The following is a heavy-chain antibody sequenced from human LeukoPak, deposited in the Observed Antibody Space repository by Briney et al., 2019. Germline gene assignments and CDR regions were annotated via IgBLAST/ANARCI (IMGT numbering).Heavy chain of an antibody. CDR3: AREAFSTSLGGWFDP. CDR2: IYSDST. J-gene: IGHJ5*02. V-gene: IGHV3-53*01. Sequence: GGSLRLSCTVSGFTVSSNSMSWVRQAPGKGLEWVSFIYSDSTHYSDSVKGRFTISRDNSKNTLYLQMNSLRAEDTAVYYCAREAFSTSLGGWFDPWGQGTLVTVSS. CDR1: GFTVSSNS. D-gene: IGHD3-16*01.